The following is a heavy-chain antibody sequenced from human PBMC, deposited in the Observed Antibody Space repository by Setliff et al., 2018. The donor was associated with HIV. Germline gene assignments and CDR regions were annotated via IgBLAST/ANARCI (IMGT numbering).Heavy chain of an antibody. V-gene: IGHV1-69*13. Sequence: SVKVSCKASGGTFRSHEISWVRQAPGQGLEWMGGIVPILNTGNYAPKFQGRVTITADESSRTAYMELTSLKSEDSAVYYCASASGDYEPYQYWGQGTLVTVSS. J-gene: IGHJ1*01. CDR1: GGTFRSHE. CDR3: ASASGDYEPYQY. CDR2: IVPILNTG. D-gene: IGHD4-17*01.